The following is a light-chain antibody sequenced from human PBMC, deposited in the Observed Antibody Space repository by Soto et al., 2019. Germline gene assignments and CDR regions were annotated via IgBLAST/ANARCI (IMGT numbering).Light chain of an antibody. J-gene: IGLJ3*02. V-gene: IGLV2-14*01. CDR1: SSDVGGYNY. Sequence: QSVLTQPASVSGSLGQSITISCTGTSSDVGGYNYVSWYQQHPGNAPKLMIYEVSNRPSGVSNRFSGSKSGNTAYLTISGLQAEDEADYYFSSYRSSSTRVFGGGTKLTVL. CDR3: SSYRSSSTRV. CDR2: EVS.